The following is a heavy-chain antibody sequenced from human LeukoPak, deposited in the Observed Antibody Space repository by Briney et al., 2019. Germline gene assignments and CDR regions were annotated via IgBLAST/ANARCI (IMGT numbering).Heavy chain of an antibody. CDR2: IYYSGST. D-gene: IGHD3-22*01. Sequence: SETLSLTCTVSGGSISSYHWSWIRQPPGPGLEWIGYIYYSGSTNYNPSLKSRVTISVDTSKNQFSLKLSSVTAADTAVYYCARDTPYSITMNAFDIWGQGTMVTVSS. J-gene: IGHJ3*02. CDR1: GGSISSYH. CDR3: ARDTPYSITMNAFDI. V-gene: IGHV4-59*01.